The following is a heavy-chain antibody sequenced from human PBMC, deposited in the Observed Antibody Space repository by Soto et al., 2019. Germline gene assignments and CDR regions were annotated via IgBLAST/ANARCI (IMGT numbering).Heavy chain of an antibody. J-gene: IGHJ6*02. D-gene: IGHD2-15*01. V-gene: IGHV1-58*01. CDR1: GFTFRSSA. CDR2: LVVGTGNT. Sequence: SVKVSCKTSGFTFRSSAVQWVRQARGQRLEWIGWLVVGTGNTNYAQKFQQRVTISSDRSTNTVSMELSSLTSEDTAVYYCATGAYCSGGSCSDYYYYYYGMDHWGQGTTVTVSS. CDR3: ATGAYCSGGSCSDYYYYYYGMDH.